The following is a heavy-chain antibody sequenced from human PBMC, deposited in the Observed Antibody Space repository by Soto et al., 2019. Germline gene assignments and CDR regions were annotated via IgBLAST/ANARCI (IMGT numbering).Heavy chain of an antibody. J-gene: IGHJ6*02. Sequence: PSETLSLTCTVSGGPISTFYWNWIRQPPGKGLEWIGYIYYTGSTYYNPSLKSRVSISVDTSKNHFSLNLNSMTTADTALYYCARGLSNGVIDVWGQGTTVTVSS. CDR3: ARGLSNGVIDV. CDR2: IYYTGST. D-gene: IGHD2-8*01. CDR1: GGPISTFY. V-gene: IGHV4-59*01.